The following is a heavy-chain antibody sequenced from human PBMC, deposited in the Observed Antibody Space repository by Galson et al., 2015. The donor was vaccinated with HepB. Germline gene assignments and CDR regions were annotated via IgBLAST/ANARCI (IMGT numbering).Heavy chain of an antibody. CDR1: GFTFSNAW. CDR3: TTDQRSGSYYTYYYYGMDV. V-gene: IGHV3-15*01. CDR2: IKSKTDGGTT. Sequence: SLRLSCAASGFTFSNAWMSWVRQAPGKGLEWVGRIKSKTDGGTTDYAAPVKGRFTISRDDSKNTLYLQMNSLKTEDTAVYYCTTDQRSGSYYTYYYYGMDVWGQGTTVTVSS. D-gene: IGHD1-26*01. J-gene: IGHJ6*02.